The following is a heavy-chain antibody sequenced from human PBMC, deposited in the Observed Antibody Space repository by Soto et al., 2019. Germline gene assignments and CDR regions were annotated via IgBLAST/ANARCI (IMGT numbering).Heavy chain of an antibody. D-gene: IGHD2-2*01. CDR3: ARRYCSSTSCYLGDYYYYGMDV. CDR1: GGTFSSYA. Sequence: SVKVSCKASGGTFSSYAISWVRQAPGQGLEWMGGIIPIFGTANYAQKFQGRVTITADKSTSTAYMELSSLRSEDTAVYYCARRYCSSTSCYLGDYYYYGMDVWGQGTTVTVSS. CDR2: IIPIFGTA. V-gene: IGHV1-69*06. J-gene: IGHJ6*02.